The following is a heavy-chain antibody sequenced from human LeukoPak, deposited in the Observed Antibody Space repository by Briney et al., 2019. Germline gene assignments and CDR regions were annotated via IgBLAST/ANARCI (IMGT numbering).Heavy chain of an antibody. J-gene: IGHJ3*02. CDR1: GFTFDDYD. Sequence: PGGSLRLSCAASGFTFDDYDRHWVRQAPGKGLEWVSGISWNSGSIDYADSVKGRFPISRDNAKNSLYLQMNSLRAEDTALYYCAKDRAPTTVNAFDIWGQGTMVTVS. V-gene: IGHV3-9*01. CDR2: ISWNSGSI. CDR3: AKDRAPTTVNAFDI. D-gene: IGHD4-17*01.